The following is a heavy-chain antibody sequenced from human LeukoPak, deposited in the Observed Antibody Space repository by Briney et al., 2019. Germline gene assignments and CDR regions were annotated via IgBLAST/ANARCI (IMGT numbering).Heavy chain of an antibody. CDR1: GGTFSSYA. V-gene: IGHV1-69*13. Sequence: SVKVSCKASGGTFSSYAISWVRQAPGQGLEWMGGIIPIFGTANYAQKFQGRVTITADESTSTAYMELSSLRSEDAAVYYCASRYSSSSGWFDPWGQGTLVTVSS. J-gene: IGHJ5*02. CDR2: IIPIFGTA. D-gene: IGHD6-6*01. CDR3: ASRYSSSSGWFDP.